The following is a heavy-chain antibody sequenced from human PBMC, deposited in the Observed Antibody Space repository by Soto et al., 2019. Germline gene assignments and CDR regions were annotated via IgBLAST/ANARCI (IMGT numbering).Heavy chain of an antibody. V-gene: IGHV1-3*01. J-gene: IGHJ4*02. D-gene: IGHD2-21*01. CDR3: SRDENYIVDY. CDR1: GYTFTSYA. Sequence: ASVKVSCKASGYTFTSYAMHWVRQAPGQRLEWMGWINAGNGNTKYSQKFQDRVTITRDTSASTAYMELSSLRSDDTAVYYCSRDENYIVDYWGQGTLVTVSS. CDR2: INAGNGNT.